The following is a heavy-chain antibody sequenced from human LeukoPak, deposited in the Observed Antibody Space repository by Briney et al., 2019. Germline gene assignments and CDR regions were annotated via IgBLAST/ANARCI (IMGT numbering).Heavy chain of an antibody. CDR1: GGSISSYY. V-gene: IGHV4-59*01. CDR2: IYYSGSA. CDR3: ARWGSSGRWEYYFDY. Sequence: SETLSLTCTVSGGSISSYYWSWIRQPPGKGLEWIGYIYYSGSANYNPSLKSRVTTSVDTSKNQFSLKLSSVTAADTAVYYCARWGSSGRWEYYFDYWGQGTLVTVSS. D-gene: IGHD6-6*01. J-gene: IGHJ4*02.